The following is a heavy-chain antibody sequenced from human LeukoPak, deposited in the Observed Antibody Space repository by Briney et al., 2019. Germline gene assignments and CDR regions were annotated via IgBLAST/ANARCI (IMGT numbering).Heavy chain of an antibody. J-gene: IGHJ4*02. CDR1: GFTVSSNY. Sequence: PGGSLRLSCAASGFTVSSNYMSWVRQAPGKGLEWVSVIYSGGSTYYADSVKGRFTISRDNAKNSLYLQMNSLRAEDTAVYYCARDEVPGVYFDYWGQGTLVTVSS. CDR2: IYSGGST. CDR3: ARDEVPGVYFDY. V-gene: IGHV3-66*01. D-gene: IGHD3-3*01.